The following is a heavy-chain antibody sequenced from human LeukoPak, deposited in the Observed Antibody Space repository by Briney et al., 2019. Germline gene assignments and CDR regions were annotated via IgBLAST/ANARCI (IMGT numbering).Heavy chain of an antibody. D-gene: IGHD6-19*01. V-gene: IGHV3-21*01. CDR3: AREVDPYSSGWYHFAY. J-gene: IGHJ4*02. CDR2: ISSSSSYI. Sequence: PGGSLRLSCAASGFTFSSYSMNWVRQAPGKGLEWVSSISSSSSYIYYADSVKGRFTISRDNAKNSLYLQMNSLRAEDTAVYYCAREVDPYSSGWYHFAYWGQGTLVTVSS. CDR1: GFTFSSYS.